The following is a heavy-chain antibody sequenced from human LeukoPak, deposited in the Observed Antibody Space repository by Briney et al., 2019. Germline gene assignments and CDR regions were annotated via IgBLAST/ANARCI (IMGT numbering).Heavy chain of an antibody. CDR3: AKDSRRMATISGAFDI. CDR1: GFTFSSYA. V-gene: IGHV3-9*03. D-gene: IGHD5-24*01. J-gene: IGHJ3*02. CDR2: ISWNSGSI. Sequence: GGSLRLSCAASGFTFSSYAMHWVRQAPGKGLEWVSGISWNSGSIGYADSVKGRFTISRDNAKNSLYLQMNSLRAEDMALYYCAKDSRRMATISGAFDIWGQGTMVTVSS.